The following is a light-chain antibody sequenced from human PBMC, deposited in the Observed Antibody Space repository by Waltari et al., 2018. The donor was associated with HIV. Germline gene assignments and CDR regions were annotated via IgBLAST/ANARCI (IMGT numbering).Light chain of an antibody. CDR3: QVWDSSSDHVV. CDR1: NIGCKS. Sequence: SYVLTQPPSVSVAPGKTARITCGGNNIGCKSVHWYQQKPGQAPVLVIYYDSDRPSGIPERFSGSNSGNTATLTISRVEAGDEADYYCQVWDSSSDHVVFGGGTKLTVL. J-gene: IGLJ2*01. CDR2: YDS. V-gene: IGLV3-21*04.